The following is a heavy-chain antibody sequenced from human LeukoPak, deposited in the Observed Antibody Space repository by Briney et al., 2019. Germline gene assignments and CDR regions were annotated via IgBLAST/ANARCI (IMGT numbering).Heavy chain of an antibody. CDR1: GGTFSNYA. J-gene: IGHJ6*02. D-gene: IGHD1-26*01. CDR2: IIPVLGLT. CDR3: ARDGGRLEVTKTSYYYYGMDV. V-gene: IGHV1-69*04. Sequence: EASVKVSCKASGGTFSNYAIFWVRQAPGQGLEWMGRIIPVLGLTNNAQKFQGRVTITADRSTSTAYMELSSLRSEDTAVYYCARDGGRLEVTKTSYYYYGMDVWGQGTTVIVSS.